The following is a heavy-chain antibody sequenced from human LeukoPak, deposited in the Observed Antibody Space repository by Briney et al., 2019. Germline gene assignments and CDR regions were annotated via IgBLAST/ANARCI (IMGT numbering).Heavy chain of an antibody. V-gene: IGHV3-43D*04. D-gene: IGHD6-13*01. CDR1: GLTFDDYA. CDR2: ISWDGGST. J-gene: IGHJ4*02. CDR3: AKDYGAAAATAGGLFDY. Sequence: GGSLRLSCAASGLTFDDYAMHWVRQAPGKGLEWVSLISWDGGSTYYADSVKGRFTISRDNSKNSLYLQMNSLRAEDTALYYCAKDYGAAAATAGGLFDYWGQGTLVTVSS.